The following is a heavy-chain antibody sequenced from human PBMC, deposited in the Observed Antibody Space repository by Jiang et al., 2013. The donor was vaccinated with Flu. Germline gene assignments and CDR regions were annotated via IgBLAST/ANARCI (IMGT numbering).Heavy chain of an antibody. D-gene: IGHD6-13*01. CDR2: IYSVGTT. CDR1: GGSINSRPYY. J-gene: IGHJ4*02. CDR3: ARSVLSSWARVTYFNY. Sequence: GSGLVKPSETLSLTCTVSGGSINSRPYYWGWIRQAPGKGLEWIGSIYSVGTTYYNPSLKTRVIMSLDTSRNQVSLRLSSVTAADAAVYYCARSVLSSWARVTYFNYWGQGTLVTVSS. V-gene: IGHV4-39*07.